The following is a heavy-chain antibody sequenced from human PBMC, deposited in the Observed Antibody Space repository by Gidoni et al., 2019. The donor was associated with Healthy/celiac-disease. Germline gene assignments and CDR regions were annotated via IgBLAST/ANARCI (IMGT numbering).Heavy chain of an antibody. V-gene: IGHV3-30*18. Sequence: QVHLVESGGGVVQPGRSLRLSCSASGFTVSSYGMHWVRQAPGKGLEWVAVISYDGSNKYYADSVKGRFIISRDNSKNTLYLQMNSLRAEDTAVYYCAKVVVAATPDYWGQGTLVTVSS. CDR1: GFTVSSYG. CDR2: ISYDGSNK. CDR3: AKVVVAATPDY. J-gene: IGHJ4*02. D-gene: IGHD2-15*01.